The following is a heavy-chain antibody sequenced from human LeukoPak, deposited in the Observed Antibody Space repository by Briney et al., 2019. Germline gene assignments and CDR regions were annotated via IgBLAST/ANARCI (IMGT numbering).Heavy chain of an antibody. CDR3: ARGRRRGVLWFGESRLAYYYYGIDV. J-gene: IGHJ6*02. D-gene: IGHD3-10*01. CDR2: ISAYNGNT. V-gene: IGHV1-18*01. CDR1: GYTFTSYG. Sequence: ASVKVSCKASGYTFTSYGISWVRQAPGQGLEWMGWISAYNGNTNYAQKFQGRVTITADESTSTAYMELSSLRSEDTAVYYCARGRRRGVLWFGESRLAYYYYGIDVWGQGTTVTVSS.